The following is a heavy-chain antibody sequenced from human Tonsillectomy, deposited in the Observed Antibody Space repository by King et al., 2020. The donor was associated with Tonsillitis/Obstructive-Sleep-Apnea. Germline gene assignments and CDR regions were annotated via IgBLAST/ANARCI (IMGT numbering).Heavy chain of an antibody. D-gene: IGHD5-12*01. V-gene: IGHV3-53*01. J-gene: IGHJ4*02. CDR2: FFSGGST. CDR3: ARSWGDSGYDFYFDY. Sequence: VQLVESGGGLIQPGGSLRLSCAASGFTVSSNYMSWVRQAPGKGLEGCSVFFSGGSTYYADSVQGRFTISIDNSKNTLYLQMNSLKAEDTAVYYCARSWGDSGYDFYFDYWGQGTLVTVSS. CDR1: GFTVSSNY.